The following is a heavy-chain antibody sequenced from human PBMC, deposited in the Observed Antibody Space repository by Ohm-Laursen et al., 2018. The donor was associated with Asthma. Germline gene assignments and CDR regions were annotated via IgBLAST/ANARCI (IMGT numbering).Heavy chain of an antibody. J-gene: IGHJ6*02. CDR3: ARELGAADYYYYGMDV. V-gene: IGHV1-18*04. CDR1: GYKFSSYG. Sequence: SVKVSCKAAGYKFSSYGISWVRQAPGQGLEWMGRISAYNGNTKYAQKFQGRVTMTTDTSTSTAYMELRSLRSDHTAVYYCARELGAADYYYYGMDVWAKGPRSPSP. CDR2: ISAYNGNT. D-gene: IGHD4/OR15-4a*01.